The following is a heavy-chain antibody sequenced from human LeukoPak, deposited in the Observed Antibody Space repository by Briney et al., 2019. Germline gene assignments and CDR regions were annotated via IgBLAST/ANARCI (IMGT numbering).Heavy chain of an antibody. CDR3: ARYRVYDYVWGSYRYTEPYYFDY. J-gene: IGHJ4*02. D-gene: IGHD3-16*02. V-gene: IGHV4-39*07. CDR1: GGSISSSSYY. Sequence: SETLSLTCTVSGGSISSSSYYWGWIRQPPGKGLEWIGSIYYSGSTYYNPSLKSRVTISVDTSKNQFSLKLSSVTAADTAVYYCARYRVYDYVWGSYRYTEPYYFDYWGQGTLVTVSS. CDR2: IYYSGST.